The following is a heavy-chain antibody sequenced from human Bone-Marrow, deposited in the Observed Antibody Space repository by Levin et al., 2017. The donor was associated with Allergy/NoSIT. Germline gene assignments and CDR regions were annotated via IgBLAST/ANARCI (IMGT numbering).Heavy chain of an antibody. CDR2: IKQDGSEK. D-gene: IGHD2-2*01. CDR1: GFTFGAYW. V-gene: IGHV3-7*01. CDR3: ARGPFCTSTDCYDFFDY. J-gene: IGHJ4*02. Sequence: GGSLRLSCAASGFTFGAYWLSWVRQAPGKGLEWVINIKQDGSEKYFVDSVKGRFTISRDNAENSVYLQMNSLRVEDTAVYYCARGPFCTSTDCYDFFDYWGRGTLVTVSS.